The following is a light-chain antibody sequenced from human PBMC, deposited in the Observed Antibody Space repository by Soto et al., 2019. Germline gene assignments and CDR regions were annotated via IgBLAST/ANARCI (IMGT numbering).Light chain of an antibody. Sequence: EIVLTQSPGTLSLSPGERATLSCRASQSVSSSYLAWYQQKPGQAPRLLIYGASSRATGIPDRFSGSGSGTDFTLTISRLEPEDFAVYYCQRYGRSHRYTFGQGTKLEIK. CDR3: QRYGRSHRYT. CDR2: GAS. CDR1: QSVSSSY. J-gene: IGKJ2*01. V-gene: IGKV3-20*01.